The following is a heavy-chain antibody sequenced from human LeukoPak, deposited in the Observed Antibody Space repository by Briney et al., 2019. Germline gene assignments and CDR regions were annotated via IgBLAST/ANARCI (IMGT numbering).Heavy chain of an antibody. CDR1: GGSISSYY. J-gene: IGHJ4*02. CDR3: ARNSRITIFGVVNIFDY. V-gene: IGHV4-4*07. Sequence: SETLSLTCTVSGGSISSYYWSWIRQPAGKGLEWIGRIYTSGSTNYNPSLKSRVTMSVDTSKNQFSLKLSSVTAADTAVYYRARNSRITIFGVVNIFDYWGQGTLVTVSS. CDR2: IYTSGST. D-gene: IGHD3-3*01.